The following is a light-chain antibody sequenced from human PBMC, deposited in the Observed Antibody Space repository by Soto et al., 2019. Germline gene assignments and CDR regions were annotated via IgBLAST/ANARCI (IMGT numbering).Light chain of an antibody. CDR1: SSDVGGYNY. J-gene: IGLJ2*01. Sequence: QSVLTQPASVSGSPGQSITISCTGTSSDVGGYNYVSWYQQHPGKAPKLMIYEVSNRPSGVSNRFSGSKSGNTASLTISGIQAEDEADYYCSSYTSSSTLLFGGGT. CDR3: SSYTSSSTLL. V-gene: IGLV2-14*01. CDR2: EVS.